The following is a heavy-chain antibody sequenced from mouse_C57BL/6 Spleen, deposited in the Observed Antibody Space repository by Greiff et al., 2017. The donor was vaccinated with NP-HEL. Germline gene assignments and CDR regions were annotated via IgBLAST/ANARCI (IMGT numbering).Heavy chain of an antibody. V-gene: IGHV1-22*01. Sequence: VQLQQSGPELVKPGASVKMSCKASGYTFTDYNMHWVKQSHGKSLEWIGYINPNNGGTSYNQKFKGKATLTVNKSSSAAYMELRSLTSEDSAVYYCARDPYYYGTSYYFDYWGQGTTLTVSS. CDR2: INPNNGGT. CDR1: GYTFTDYN. CDR3: ARDPYYYGTSYYFDY. J-gene: IGHJ2*01. D-gene: IGHD1-1*01.